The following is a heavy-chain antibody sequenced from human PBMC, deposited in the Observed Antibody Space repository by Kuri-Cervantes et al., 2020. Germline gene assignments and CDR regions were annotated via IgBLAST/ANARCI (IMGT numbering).Heavy chain of an antibody. Sequence: GGSLRLSCAASGFTFSSYAMHWVRQAPGKGLEWVAVISYDGSNKYYADYVKGRFTISRDNSKNTLYLQMNSLKPEDTAVYYCAKAVSGTTEVFDYWGQGTLVTVSS. D-gene: IGHD6-19*01. J-gene: IGHJ4*02. CDR2: ISYDGSNK. V-gene: IGHV3-30-3*01. CDR3: AKAVSGTTEVFDY. CDR1: GFTFSSYA.